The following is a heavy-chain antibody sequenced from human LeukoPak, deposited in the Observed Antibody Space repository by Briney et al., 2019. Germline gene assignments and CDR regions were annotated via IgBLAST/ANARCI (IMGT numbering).Heavy chain of an antibody. CDR3: ARDPIYYYGAGSNIVDY. Sequence: GGSLRLSCAASGFTSSSYEMNWVRQAPGKGLEWVANIKVDGSEKYYVDFVKGRFTISRDNAKNSLYLQMNSLRAEDTAMYYCARDPIYYYGAGSNIVDYWGQGTLVTVSS. V-gene: IGHV3-7*01. CDR1: GFTSSSYE. D-gene: IGHD3-10*01. J-gene: IGHJ4*02. CDR2: IKVDGSEK.